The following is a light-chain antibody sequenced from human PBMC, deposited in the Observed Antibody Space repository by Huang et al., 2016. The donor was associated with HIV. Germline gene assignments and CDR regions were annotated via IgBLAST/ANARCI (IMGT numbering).Light chain of an antibody. J-gene: IGKJ1*01. CDR2: SVS. Sequence: DIQMTQSPPSLSASVGDRVIFTCRADQNITKSLNWYQQKPGKAPKLLIHSVSTLESGVPSRFSGSGSGSRFTLNIGNLQPEDFATYYCQQSFSVPRTFG. V-gene: IGKV1-39*01. CDR3: QQSFSVPRT. CDR1: QNITKS.